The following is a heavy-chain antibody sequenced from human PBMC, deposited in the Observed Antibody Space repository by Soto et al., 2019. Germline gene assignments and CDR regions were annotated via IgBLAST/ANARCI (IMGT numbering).Heavy chain of an antibody. D-gene: IGHD1-26*01. V-gene: IGHV1-2*02. Sequence: QLVQSGAEVKKPGASVKVSCKTSGYTFTDDYLHWVRQVPGQGLEWMGWINPNSGATNYAQKFQGRVPMTRGTSFSTGYMGLTRLKSDASAVYYWATDRGDRGGGRYRFDYWGQGTLVTVSS. CDR3: ATDRGDRGGGRYRFDY. J-gene: IGHJ4*02. CDR2: INPNSGAT. CDR1: GYTFTDDY.